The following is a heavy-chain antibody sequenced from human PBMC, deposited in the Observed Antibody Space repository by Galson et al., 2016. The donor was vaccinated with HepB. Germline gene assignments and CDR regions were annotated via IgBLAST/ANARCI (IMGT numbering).Heavy chain of an antibody. J-gene: IGHJ4*02. D-gene: IGHD3-22*01. CDR1: GVRFSRYW. Sequence: SLRLSCAASGVRFSRYWMSWVRQAPGKGLEWVANINQDGTEKYNVDSVKGRFTVSRDNANNSLYLQMNSLRAEDTAIYYCARGGYYESSGYYAPLDYWGQGTLVTVSS. V-gene: IGHV3-7*01. CDR3: ARGGYYESSGYYAPLDY. CDR2: INQDGTEK.